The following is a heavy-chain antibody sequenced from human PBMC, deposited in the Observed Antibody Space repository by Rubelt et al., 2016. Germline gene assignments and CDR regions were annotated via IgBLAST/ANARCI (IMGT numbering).Heavy chain of an antibody. CDR2: INAGNGNT. J-gene: IGHJ4*02. CDR3: ARRQQLGPFDY. CDR1: GYTFTSYA. D-gene: IGHD6-13*01. V-gene: IGHV1-3*01. Sequence: QVQLVQSGAEVKKPGASVKVSCKASGYTFTSYAMHWVRQAPGQRLEGMGWINAGNGNTKYSKKFQGRFTITRDTSASTAYMELSSLRSEDTAVYYCARRQQLGPFDYWGQGTLVTVSS.